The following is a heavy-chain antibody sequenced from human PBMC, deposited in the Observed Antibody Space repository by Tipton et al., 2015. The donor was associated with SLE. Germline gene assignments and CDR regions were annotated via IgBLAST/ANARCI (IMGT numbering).Heavy chain of an antibody. V-gene: IGHV4-39*07. CDR1: GGSISSTSYY. D-gene: IGHD3-10*01. CDR3: ATQGGYYFPIFPARHN. Sequence: TLSLTCTVSGGSISSTSYYWGWLRQPPGKGLEWIGSIYYSGSTYYNLSLKSRVTISVDTSKNQFSLNLSPVTAADAAVYYCATQGGYYFPIFPARHNWGQGTLVTFST. J-gene: IGHJ4*02. CDR2: IYYSGST.